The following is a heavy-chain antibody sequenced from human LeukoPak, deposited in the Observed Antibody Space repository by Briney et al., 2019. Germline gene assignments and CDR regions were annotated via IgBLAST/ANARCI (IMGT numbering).Heavy chain of an antibody. CDR1: GGSLSSGSYY. V-gene: IGHV4-39*07. Sequence: SETLSLTCTVSGGSLSSGSYYWGWIRQPPGRGLEWIRSMSYSGSTYYNPSLKSRVTISVDTSNDQFSLKLSSVTAADTAVYYCARKPIAAAGTGLWYFDLWGRGTLVTVSS. CDR2: MSYSGST. D-gene: IGHD6-13*01. CDR3: ARKPIAAAGTGLWYFDL. J-gene: IGHJ2*01.